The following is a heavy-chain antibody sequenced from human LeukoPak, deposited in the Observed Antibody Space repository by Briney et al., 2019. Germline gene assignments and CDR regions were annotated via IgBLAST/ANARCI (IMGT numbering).Heavy chain of an antibody. CDR1: GFTVSGNY. J-gene: IGHJ4*02. CDR3: AKGDDYFDS. Sequence: GGSPRLSCAASGFTVSGNYMNWVRQAPGKGLEWVSVFYSGGNTYSSESAKRRFPISRETSKKTLYLQMNSLRAEDTAMYYCAKGDDYFDSWGQGTLVTVSS. CDR2: FYSGGNT. D-gene: IGHD3-16*01. V-gene: IGHV3-53*01.